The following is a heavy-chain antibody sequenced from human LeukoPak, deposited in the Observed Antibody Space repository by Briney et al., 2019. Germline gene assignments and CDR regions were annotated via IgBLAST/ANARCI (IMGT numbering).Heavy chain of an antibody. V-gene: IGHV3-74*03. J-gene: IGHJ4*02. D-gene: IGHD7-27*01. Sequence: GGSLRLSCAASGFTFSSYWMHWVRQAPGKGLVWVSRINSDGGSITYADSVKGRFTISRDNAKNTLYLQMNSLRVEDTAVYYCARDGGADWGHLDYWGQGTLVTVSS. CDR1: GFTFSSYW. CDR3: ARDGGADWGHLDY. CDR2: INSDGGSI.